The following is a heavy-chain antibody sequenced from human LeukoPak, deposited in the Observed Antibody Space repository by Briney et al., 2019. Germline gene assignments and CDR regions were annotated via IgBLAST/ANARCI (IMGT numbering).Heavy chain of an antibody. V-gene: IGHV1-8*01. Sequence: ASVKVSCKASGYTFTSYDINWVRQATGQGLEWMGWMNPNSGNTGYAQKIQGRVTMTRNTSISTAYMELSSLRSEDTAVYYCARVDFWSGYYTRGDYWGQGTLVTVSS. D-gene: IGHD3-3*01. CDR2: MNPNSGNT. CDR1: GYTFTSYD. CDR3: ARVDFWSGYYTRGDY. J-gene: IGHJ4*02.